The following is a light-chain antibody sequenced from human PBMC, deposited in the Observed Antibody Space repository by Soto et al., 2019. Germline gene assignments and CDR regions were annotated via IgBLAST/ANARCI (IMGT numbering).Light chain of an antibody. CDR3: QQYYSYPRT. CDR1: QGISSY. Sequence: AIRMTRSPSSLSSSTEEIVTITCRASQGISSYLAWYQQKPGKAPKLLIYAASTLQSGVPSRFSGSGSGTDFTLTISCLQSEDFATYYCQQYYSYPRTFGQGTKVDI. V-gene: IGKV1-8*01. J-gene: IGKJ1*01. CDR2: AAS.